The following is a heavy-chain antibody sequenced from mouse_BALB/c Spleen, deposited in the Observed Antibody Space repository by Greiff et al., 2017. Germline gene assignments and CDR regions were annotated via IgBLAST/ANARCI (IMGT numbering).Heavy chain of an antibody. V-gene: IGHV7-3*02. CDR2: IRNKANGYTT. CDR1: GFTFTDYY. Sequence: DVQLVESGGGLVQPGGSLRLSCATSGFTFTDYYMSWVRQPPGKALEWLGFIRNKANGYTTEYSASVKGRFTISRDNSQSILYLQMNTLRAEDSATYYCAREGVYYYGSSPWFAYWGQGTLVTVSA. CDR3: AREGVYYYGSSPWFAY. J-gene: IGHJ3*01. D-gene: IGHD1-1*01.